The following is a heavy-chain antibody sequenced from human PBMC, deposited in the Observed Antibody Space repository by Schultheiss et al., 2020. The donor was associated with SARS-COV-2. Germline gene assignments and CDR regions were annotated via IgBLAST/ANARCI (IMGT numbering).Heavy chain of an antibody. CDR2: ISGSGGST. CDR1: GFTFRSYV. J-gene: IGHJ6*02. Sequence: GGSLRLSCAASGFTFRSYVMEWARQAPGKGLEWVSAISGSGGSTYYADSVKGRFTISRDNSKNTLYLQVNSLRAEDTAVYYCARGLGAVTTENDGVDVWGQGTTVTVSS. CDR3: ARGLGAVTTENDGVDV. D-gene: IGHD4-17*01. V-gene: IGHV3-23*01.